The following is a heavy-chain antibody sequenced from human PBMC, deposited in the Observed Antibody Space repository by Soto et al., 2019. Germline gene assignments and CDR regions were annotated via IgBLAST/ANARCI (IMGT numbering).Heavy chain of an antibody. D-gene: IGHD3-10*01. V-gene: IGHV3-48*03. Sequence: GGSLRLSCAASGFTFSNYEMNWVRQAPGKRLEWVSYITSSSSTIYYADSVKGRFTISRDNAKNSLYLQMNSLRADDTAVYYCARSLGDSWGQGTLVTVSS. CDR2: ITSSSSTI. J-gene: IGHJ4*02. CDR1: GFTFSNYE. CDR3: ARSLGDS.